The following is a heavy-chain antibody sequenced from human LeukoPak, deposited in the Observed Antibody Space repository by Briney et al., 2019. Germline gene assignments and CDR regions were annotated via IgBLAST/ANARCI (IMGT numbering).Heavy chain of an antibody. V-gene: IGHV3-23*01. CDR2: ISGSGGST. D-gene: IGHD3-9*01. Sequence: GGSLRLSCAASGFTFSSYAMSWVRQAPEKGLEWVSAISGSGGSTYYADSVKGRFTISRDNSKNTLYLQMNSLRAEDTAVYYCAKGYDILTGYQSWFDPWGQGTLVTVSS. CDR1: GFTFSSYA. CDR3: AKGYDILTGYQSWFDP. J-gene: IGHJ5*02.